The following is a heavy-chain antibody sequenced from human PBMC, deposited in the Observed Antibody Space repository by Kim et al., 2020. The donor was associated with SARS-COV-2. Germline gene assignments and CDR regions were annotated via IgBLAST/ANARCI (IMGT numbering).Heavy chain of an antibody. CDR1: GGTFSSYA. J-gene: IGHJ5*02. CDR3: ARVTGEETILDPRVDRWWFDP. Sequence: SVKVSCKASGGTFSSYAISWVRQAPGQGLEWMGGIIPIFGTANYAQKFQGRVTITADESTSTAYMELSSLRSEDTAVYYCARVTGEETILDPRVDRWWFDPRGQGTLVTVSP. V-gene: IGHV1-69*13. D-gene: IGHD1-1*01. CDR2: IIPIFGTA.